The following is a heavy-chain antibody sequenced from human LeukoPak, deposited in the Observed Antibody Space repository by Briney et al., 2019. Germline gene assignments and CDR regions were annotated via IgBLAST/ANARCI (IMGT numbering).Heavy chain of an antibody. J-gene: IGHJ6*02. CDR3: ARLYGSGSHCYYGMDV. CDR1: GYTFTSYG. D-gene: IGHD3-10*01. CDR2: ISAYNGNT. Sequence: ASVKVSCKASGYTFTSYGISWVRQAPGQGLEWMGWISAYNGNTNYAQKLQGRVTMTTDTSTSTAYMELRSLRSDDTAVYYCARLYGSGSHCYYGMDVWGQGTTVTVSS. V-gene: IGHV1-18*01.